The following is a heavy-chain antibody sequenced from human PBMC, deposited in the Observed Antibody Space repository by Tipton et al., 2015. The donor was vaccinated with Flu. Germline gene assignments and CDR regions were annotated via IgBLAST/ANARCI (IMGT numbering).Heavy chain of an antibody. CDR2: IYYSGST. J-gene: IGHJ3*02. CDR1: GGSISSYY. V-gene: IGHV4-59*01. CDR3: ARARGPEVAFDI. Sequence: LRLSCTVSGGSISSYYWSWIRQPPGKGLEWIGYIYYSGSTNYNPSLKSRVTISVDTSKNQFSLKLSSVTAADTAVYYCARARGPEVAFDIWGQGTMVTVSS.